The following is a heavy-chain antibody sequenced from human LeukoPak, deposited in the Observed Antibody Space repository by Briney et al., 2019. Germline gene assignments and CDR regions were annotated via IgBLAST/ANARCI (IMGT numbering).Heavy chain of an antibody. CDR1: GFTFSSYE. D-gene: IGHD6-19*01. CDR2: ISSSGSTI. CDR3: ASSYSSGWLGDYFDY. J-gene: IGHJ4*02. V-gene: IGHV3-48*03. Sequence: PGGSLRLPCAASGFTFSSYEVNWVRQAPGKGLEWVSYISSSGSTIYYADSVKGRFTISRDNAKNSLYLQMNSLRAEDTAVYYCASSYSSGWLGDYFDYWGQGTLVTVSS.